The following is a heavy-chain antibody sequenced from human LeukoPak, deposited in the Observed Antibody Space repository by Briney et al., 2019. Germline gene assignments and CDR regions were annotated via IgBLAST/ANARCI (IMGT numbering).Heavy chain of an antibody. D-gene: IGHD6-13*01. CDR2: TITIFGTA. CDR3: ASSRLYSSSWYYFDY. V-gene: IGHV1-69*01. J-gene: IGHJ4*02. CDR1: GGTFSSYA. Sequence: VASVKVSCKASGGTFSSYAISWVRQAPGQGLEWMGGTITIFGTANYAQKFQGRVTITADESTSTAYMELSSLRSEDTAVYYCASSRLYSSSWYYFDYWGQGTLVTVSS.